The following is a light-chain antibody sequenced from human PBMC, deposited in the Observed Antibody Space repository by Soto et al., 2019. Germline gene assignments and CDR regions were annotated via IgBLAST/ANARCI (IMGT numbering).Light chain of an antibody. V-gene: IGKV3-20*01. CDR1: QSVSRKN. Sequence: EIVVTQSPGTLSLSPGERGTLSCRASQSVSRKNLAWYQQRPGQPPRLFVYGASSRAPGIPDRFSGSGSGTDFTLTISRLEPEDSSVYFCQQYDRPPYSFGQGTKLEIK. CDR3: QQYDRPPYS. CDR2: GAS. J-gene: IGKJ2*01.